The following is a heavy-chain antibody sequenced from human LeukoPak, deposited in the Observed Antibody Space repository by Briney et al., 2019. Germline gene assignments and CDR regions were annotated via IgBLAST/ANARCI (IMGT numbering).Heavy chain of an antibody. D-gene: IGHD2/OR15-2a*01. CDR2: IYTSGST. J-gene: IGHJ5*02. Sequence: SETLSLTCTVSGGSISSYYWSWIRQPAGKGLEWIGRIYTSGSTNYNPSLKSRVTMSVDTSKNQFSLKLSSVTAADTAVYYCARDTQSYYVANWFDPWGQGTLVTVSS. CDR1: GGSISSYY. CDR3: ARDTQSYYVANWFDP. V-gene: IGHV4-4*07.